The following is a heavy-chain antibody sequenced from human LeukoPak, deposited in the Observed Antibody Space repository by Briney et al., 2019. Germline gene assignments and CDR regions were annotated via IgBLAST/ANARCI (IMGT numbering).Heavy chain of an antibody. CDR1: GFTFSSYS. Sequence: GGSLRLSCAASGFTFSSYSMNWGRQAPGKGLEWVSYISSSSSTIYYADSVKGRFTISRDNAKNSLYLQMNSLRAEDTAVYYCARGLLDFWSGIFDYWGQGTLVTVSS. V-gene: IGHV3-48*04. CDR3: ARGLLDFWSGIFDY. CDR2: ISSSSSTI. D-gene: IGHD3-3*01. J-gene: IGHJ4*02.